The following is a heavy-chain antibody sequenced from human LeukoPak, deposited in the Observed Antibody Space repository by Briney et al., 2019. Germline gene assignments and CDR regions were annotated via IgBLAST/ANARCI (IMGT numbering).Heavy chain of an antibody. Sequence: ASVKVSCKASGYIFTSYGISWVRQAPGQGLEWMGWISVHNVYTRYAQKFQGRVTMTTDTSTSTAYMDLRSLRSDDTAVYYCARDMRHYRNYDSTGYYFNFEYWGQGTLVTVSP. V-gene: IGHV1-18*01. CDR2: ISVHNVYT. J-gene: IGHJ4*02. CDR3: ARDMRHYRNYDSTGYYFNFEY. D-gene: IGHD3-22*01. CDR1: GYIFTSYG.